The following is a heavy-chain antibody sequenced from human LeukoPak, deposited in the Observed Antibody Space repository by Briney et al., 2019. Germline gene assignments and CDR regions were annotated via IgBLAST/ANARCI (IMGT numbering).Heavy chain of an antibody. Sequence: PSETLSLTCAVSGYSISSGYYWGWIRQPPGKGLEWVANIKQDGSEKYYVDSVKGRFTISRDNAKNSLYLQMNSLRAEDMALYYCAKGDYGDYVSQHAFDIWGQGTMVTVSS. V-gene: IGHV3-7*03. D-gene: IGHD4-17*01. J-gene: IGHJ3*02. CDR1: GYSISSGYY. CDR2: IKQDGSEK. CDR3: AKGDYGDYVSQHAFDI.